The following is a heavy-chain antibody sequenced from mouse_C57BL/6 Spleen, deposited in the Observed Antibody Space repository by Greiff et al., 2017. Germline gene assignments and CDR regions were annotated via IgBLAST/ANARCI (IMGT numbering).Heavy chain of an antibody. J-gene: IGHJ2*01. CDR2: ISSGSSTI. CDR3: AKPGTSVFDY. D-gene: IGHD4-1*01. CDR1: GFTFSDYG. V-gene: IGHV5-17*01. Sequence: EVQLVESGGGLVKPGGSLKLSCAASGFTFSDYGMHWVRQAPEKGLEWVAYISSGSSTIYYADTVKGRFTISRDNAKNTLFLQMTSLRSEDTAMYYCAKPGTSVFDYWGQGTTLTVSS.